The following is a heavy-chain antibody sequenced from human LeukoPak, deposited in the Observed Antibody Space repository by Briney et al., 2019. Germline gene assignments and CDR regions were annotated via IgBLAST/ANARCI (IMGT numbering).Heavy chain of an antibody. D-gene: IGHD3-9*01. Sequence: GESLKISRKGSGYSFTTYWIGWLRQMPGKGLEWMGIIYPGDSDTRYSPSFQGQVTISADKSITTTYLQWNSLKASDTAMYYCARRRHYDILTGYSHAFDIWGQGTMVTVSS. J-gene: IGHJ3*02. V-gene: IGHV5-51*01. CDR1: GYSFTTYW. CDR2: IYPGDSDT. CDR3: ARRRHYDILTGYSHAFDI.